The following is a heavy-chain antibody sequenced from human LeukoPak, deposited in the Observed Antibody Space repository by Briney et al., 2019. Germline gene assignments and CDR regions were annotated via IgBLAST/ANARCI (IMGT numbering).Heavy chain of an antibody. CDR2: IYTSGST. V-gene: IGHV4-4*07. Sequence: SETLSLTCTVSGGSISSYYWSWIRQSAGKGLEWIGRIYTSGSTDYNPSLKSRVTMSVDTSKNQFSLKLSSVTAADTAVYYCASLNGDYELDYWGQGTLVTVSS. CDR3: ASLNGDYELDY. J-gene: IGHJ4*02. D-gene: IGHD4-17*01. CDR1: GGSISSYY.